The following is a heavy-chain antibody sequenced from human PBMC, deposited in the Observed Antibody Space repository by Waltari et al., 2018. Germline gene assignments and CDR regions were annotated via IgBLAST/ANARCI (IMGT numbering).Heavy chain of an antibody. CDR2: INFDGSII. CDR1: GFTFSSYW. Sequence: EVQLVESGGGLVQPGGSLRLSCVGSGFTFSSYWMHWVRQAQGKGLEWVSRINFDGSIINYADSVKGRVSISRDNAKNTLYLQMNNVRAEDTAVYYCERAGSYRFDYWGQGTLVTVSS. J-gene: IGHJ4*02. CDR3: ERAGSYRFDY. V-gene: IGHV3-74*01. D-gene: IGHD3-10*01.